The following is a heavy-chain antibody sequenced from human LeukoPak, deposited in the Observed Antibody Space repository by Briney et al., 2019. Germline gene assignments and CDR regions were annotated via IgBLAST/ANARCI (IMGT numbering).Heavy chain of an antibody. J-gene: IGHJ4*02. CDR3: ARDIVVVVAATPADYFDY. D-gene: IGHD2-15*01. CDR2: IIPILGIA. CDR1: GGTFSSYA. V-gene: IGHV1-69*04. Sequence: SVKVSCKASGGTFSSYAISWVRQAPGQGLEWMGRIIPILGIANYAQKFQGRVTITADKSTSTAYMELSSLRSEDTAVYYCARDIVVVVAATPADYFDYWGQGTLVAVSS.